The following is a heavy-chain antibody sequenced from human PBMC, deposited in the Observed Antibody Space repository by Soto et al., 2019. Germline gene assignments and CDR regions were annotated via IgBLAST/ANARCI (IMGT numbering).Heavy chain of an antibody. Sequence: SETLSLTCTVSGGSISSSSSYWGWIRQPPGKGLEWIGYIYHSGNTYYNPSLRSRVTISVDTSKNQFSLKLSSVTAADTAVYYCARVIKLPGDHYGMDVWGQGTTVTVSS. J-gene: IGHJ6*02. CDR1: GGSISSSSSY. CDR2: IYHSGNT. V-gene: IGHV4-39*07. CDR3: ARVIKLPGDHYGMDV. D-gene: IGHD2-15*01.